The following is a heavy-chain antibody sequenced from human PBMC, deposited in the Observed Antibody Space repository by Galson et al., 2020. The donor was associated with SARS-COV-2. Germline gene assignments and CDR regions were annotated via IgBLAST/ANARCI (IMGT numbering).Heavy chain of an antibody. V-gene: IGHV4-31*03. J-gene: IGHJ6*02. CDR2: IYYSGST. CDR3: ARDTDYGETGSYYYYGMDV. CDR1: GGSISSGGYY. Sequence: ETSETLSLTCTVSGGSISSGGYYWSWIRQHPGKGLEWIGYIYYSGSTYYNPSLKSRVTISVDTSKNQFSLKLSSVTAADTAVYYCARDTDYGETGSYYYYGMDVWGQGTTVTVSS. D-gene: IGHD4-17*01.